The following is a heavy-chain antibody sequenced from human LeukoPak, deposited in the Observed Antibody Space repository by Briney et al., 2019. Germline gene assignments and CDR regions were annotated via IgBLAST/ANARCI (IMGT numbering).Heavy chain of an antibody. CDR3: ARDGYSGYDLVGGSI. V-gene: IGHV3-21*01. D-gene: IGHD5-12*01. CDR2: ISSSSSYI. CDR1: GFTFSSYS. Sequence: GGSLRLSCAASGFTFSSYSMNWVRQAPGKGLEWVSSISSSSSYIYYAGSVKGRFTISRDNAKNSLYLRMNSLRAEDTAVYYCARDGYSGYDLVGGSIWGQGTMVTVSS. J-gene: IGHJ3*02.